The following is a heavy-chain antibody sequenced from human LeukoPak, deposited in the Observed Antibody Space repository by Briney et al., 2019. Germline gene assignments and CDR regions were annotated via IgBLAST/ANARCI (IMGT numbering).Heavy chain of an antibody. D-gene: IGHD4-23*01. Sequence: GASVKVSCKASGYTFTGYFIHWVRQAPGQGLEWMRWINPNSGGTNYAQKFQGRVTMTRDTSISTAYMELSRLRSDDTAVYYFAISDQGGKAPPPDYLGQGTPVTVSS. CDR3: AISDQGGKAPPPDY. V-gene: IGHV1-2*02. J-gene: IGHJ4*02. CDR1: GYTFTGYF. CDR2: INPNSGGT.